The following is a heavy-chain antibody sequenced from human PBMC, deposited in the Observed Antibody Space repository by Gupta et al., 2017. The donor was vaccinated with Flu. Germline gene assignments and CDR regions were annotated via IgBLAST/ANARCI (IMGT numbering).Heavy chain of an antibody. J-gene: IGHJ4*02. CDR2: VNPNSGGT. Sequence: RVNPNSGGTNYAQKFQGRVTLTRDTSISTAYMELSSLRSDDSAVYYCARAPLGYCSSTSCYAGDYWGQGTLVTVSS. CDR3: ARAPLGYCSSTSCYAGDY. D-gene: IGHD2-2*01. V-gene: IGHV1-2*06.